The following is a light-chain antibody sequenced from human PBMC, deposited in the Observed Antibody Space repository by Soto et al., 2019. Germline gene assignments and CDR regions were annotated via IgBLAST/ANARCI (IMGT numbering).Light chain of an antibody. Sequence: IVMTQSPATLSVSPGERATLSCRASQRLSSNLAWYQQKPGQAPRLLIYGASTRATGIPARFSGSGSGTEFTLTISSLQSEDFAVYYCQQYNNWPPWTLGQGTKVEIK. CDR3: QQYNNWPPWT. V-gene: IGKV3-15*01. CDR2: GAS. CDR1: QRLSSN. J-gene: IGKJ1*01.